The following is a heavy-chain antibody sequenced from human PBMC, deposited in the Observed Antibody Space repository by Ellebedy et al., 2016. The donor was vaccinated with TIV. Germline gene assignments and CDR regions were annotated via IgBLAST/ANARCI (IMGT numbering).Heavy chain of an antibody. J-gene: IGHJ4*02. V-gene: IGHV3-33*08. CDR1: GFTFGSYG. CDR3: ARDGSGYGTYDH. CDR2: ISYDGSDK. Sequence: GESLKISCAAAGFTFGSYGMHWVGQAPGKGLEWVAIISYDGSDKFYGDSVKGRFTISRDNSKNTLYLQMNSLRAEDTAVYYCARDGSGYGTYDHWGQGTLATVSS. D-gene: IGHD5-12*01.